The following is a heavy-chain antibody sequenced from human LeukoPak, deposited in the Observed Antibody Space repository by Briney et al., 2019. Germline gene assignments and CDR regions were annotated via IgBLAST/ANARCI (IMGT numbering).Heavy chain of an antibody. J-gene: IGHJ3*02. D-gene: IGHD6-19*01. V-gene: IGHV3-21*01. CDR3: ARGRVGQWLVDAFDI. CDR1: GFTFSSYW. CDR2: ISSSSSYI. Sequence: GGSLRLSCAASGFTFSSYWMSWVRQAPGKGLEWVSSISSSSSYIYYADSVKGRFSISRDNAKKSVQLQMISLRAEDTAVYYCARGRVGQWLVDAFDIWGQGTMVTVSS.